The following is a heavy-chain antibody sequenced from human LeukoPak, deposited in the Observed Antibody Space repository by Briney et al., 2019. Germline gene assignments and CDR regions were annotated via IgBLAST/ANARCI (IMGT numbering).Heavy chain of an antibody. CDR2: ISSNGGST. CDR3: ARWVEGTTHFDY. J-gene: IGHJ4*02. D-gene: IGHD1-1*01. CDR1: GFTFSSYA. Sequence: GGSLRLSCAASGFTFSSYAMHWVRQAPGKGLEYVSAISSNGGSTYYANSVKGRFTISRDNSKNTLYLQMGSLRAEDMAVYYCARWVEGTTHFDYWGQGTLVTVSS. V-gene: IGHV3-64*01.